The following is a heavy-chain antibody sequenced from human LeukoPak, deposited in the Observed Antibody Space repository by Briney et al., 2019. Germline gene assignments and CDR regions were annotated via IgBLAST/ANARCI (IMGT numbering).Heavy chain of an antibody. CDR2: INHSGGT. CDR3: ARYCSGASCYGKNWFDP. Sequence: SGTLSLTCAVSGGSFSGYYWSWVRQPPGKGLEWIGQINHSGGTNYNPYLKSRVAISVDASKNQFSQKLSSVTDADTAVYYCARYCSGASCYGKNWFDPWGQGTLVTVSS. V-gene: IGHV4-34*01. J-gene: IGHJ5*02. D-gene: IGHD2-15*01. CDR1: GGSFSGYY.